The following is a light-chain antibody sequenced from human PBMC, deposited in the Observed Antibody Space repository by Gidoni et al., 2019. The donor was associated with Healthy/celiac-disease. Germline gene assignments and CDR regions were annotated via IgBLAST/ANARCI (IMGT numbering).Light chain of an antibody. CDR2: GAS. Sequence: EIVMTQSPATLSVSPGERATLTCRASQRVSSNLAWYQQKPGQAPRLLIYGASTRSTGIPARFSDSGSGTAFTLTISSLQSEDFAVYYCQQYNNWPPLTFGGGTKVEIK. J-gene: IGKJ4*01. CDR1: QRVSSN. CDR3: QQYNNWPPLT. V-gene: IGKV3D-15*01.